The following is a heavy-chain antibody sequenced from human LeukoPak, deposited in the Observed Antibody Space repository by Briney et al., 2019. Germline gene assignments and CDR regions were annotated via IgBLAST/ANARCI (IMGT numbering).Heavy chain of an antibody. J-gene: IGHJ4*02. D-gene: IGHD5-18*01. CDR2: IYYSGST. V-gene: IGHV4-59*01. CDR3: ARGADPGDVDTAMVSFDY. Sequence: SETLSLSCTVSGGSISSYYWSWIRQPPGKGLEWIGYIYYSGSTNYNPSFKSRVTISVDTSKNQFSLKLSSVTAADTAVYYCARGADPGDVDTAMVSFDYWGQGTLVTVSS. CDR1: GGSISSYY.